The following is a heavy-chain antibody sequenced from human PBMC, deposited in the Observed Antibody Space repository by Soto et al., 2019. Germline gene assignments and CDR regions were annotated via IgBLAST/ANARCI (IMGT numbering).Heavy chain of an antibody. V-gene: IGHV4-4*02. D-gene: IGHD1-7*01. Sequence: PSETLSLTCDVSGGSISSSKWRSWVRQPPGKGLEWIGEIYHSGSTNYNPSLKIRVNISVDTSKNKFSLKLSSVTAADTAVYYCARESRLKYNWNSDDYWGQRTLHTVSS. CDR1: GGSISSSKW. CDR2: IYHSGST. CDR3: ARESRLKYNWNSDDY. J-gene: IGHJ4*02.